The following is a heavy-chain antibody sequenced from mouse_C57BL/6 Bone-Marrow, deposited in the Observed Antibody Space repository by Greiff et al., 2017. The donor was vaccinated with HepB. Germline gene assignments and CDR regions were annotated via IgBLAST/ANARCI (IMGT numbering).Heavy chain of an antibody. CDR3: ARGGWLLRYWYFDV. J-gene: IGHJ1*03. V-gene: IGHV1-54*01. D-gene: IGHD2-3*01. CDR2: INPGSGGT. Sequence: VQLQQSGAELVRPGTSVKVSCKASGYAFTNYLIEWVKQRTGQGLEWIGVINPGSGGTNYNEKFKGKATLTADKSSSTAYMQLSSLTSEDSAVYFCARGGWLLRYWYFDVWGTGTTVTVSS. CDR1: GYAFTNYL.